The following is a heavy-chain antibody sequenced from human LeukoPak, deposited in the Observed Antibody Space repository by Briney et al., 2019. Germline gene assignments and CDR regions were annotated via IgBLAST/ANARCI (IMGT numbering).Heavy chain of an antibody. CDR1: GFTFSSYA. V-gene: IGHV3-30-3*01. D-gene: IGHD3-10*01. CDR3: AKDSGDYYGSGSPID. CDR2: ISYDGSNK. Sequence: GGSLRLSCAASGFTFSSYAMHWVRQAPGKGLEWVAVISYDGSNKYYADSVKGRFTISRDNAKNSLYLQMNSLRAEDTALYYCAKDSGDYYGSGSPIDWGQGTLVTVSS. J-gene: IGHJ4*02.